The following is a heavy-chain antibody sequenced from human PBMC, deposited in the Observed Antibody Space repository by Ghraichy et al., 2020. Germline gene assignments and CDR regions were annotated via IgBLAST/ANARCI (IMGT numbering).Heavy chain of an antibody. CDR3: AKEKYSRKYSSSSGVDY. D-gene: IGHD6-6*01. CDR2: ISGSGGST. V-gene: IGHV3-23*01. Sequence: GGSLRLSCAASGFTFSSYAMSWVRQAPGKGLEWVSAISGSGGSTYYADSVKGRFTISRDNSKNTLYLQMNSLRAEDTAVYYCAKEKYSRKYSSSSGVDYWGQGTLVTVSS. J-gene: IGHJ4*02. CDR1: GFTFSSYA.